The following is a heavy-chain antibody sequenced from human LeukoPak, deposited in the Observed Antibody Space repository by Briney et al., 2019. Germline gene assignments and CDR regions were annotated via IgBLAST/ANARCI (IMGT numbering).Heavy chain of an antibody. V-gene: IGHV5-51*01. D-gene: IGHD6-13*01. Sequence: GESLKISCKGSGYDFTSHWIGWVRQMPGKGLEWMVIIYPGDSDTRYSPSFQGQVTISADKSIYTAYLQWSSLKASDTAMYYCARRAAYSSTWYYFDYWGQGTLVTVSS. CDR1: GYDFTSHW. CDR2: IYPGDSDT. CDR3: ARRAAYSSTWYYFDY. J-gene: IGHJ4*02.